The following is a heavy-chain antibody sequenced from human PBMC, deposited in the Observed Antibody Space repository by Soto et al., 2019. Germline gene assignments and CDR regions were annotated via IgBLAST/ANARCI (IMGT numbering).Heavy chain of an antibody. CDR3: ARSTTSCYSLCWFYP. D-gene: IGHD2-2*02. CDR1: GYTFTTYA. Sequence: ASVKVSCKASGYTFTTYAIQWVRQAPGQRLEWMGWINAGNGETKYSQNFQGRVTITRDTSASTAYMELNSLRSEDTAVYYCARSTTSCYSLCWFYPWGQGTLVTVSS. V-gene: IGHV1-3*01. CDR2: INAGNGET. J-gene: IGHJ5*02.